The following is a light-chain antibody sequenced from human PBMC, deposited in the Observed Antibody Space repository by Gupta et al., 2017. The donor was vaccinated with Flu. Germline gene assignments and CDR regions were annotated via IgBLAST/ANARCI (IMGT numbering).Light chain of an antibody. V-gene: IGKV1-5*03. J-gene: IGKJ1*01. CDR2: KAS. CDR1: QTISNW. CDR3: QQDNNYPWT. Sequence: DIQMTQSPSTLSASVGDRVTITCRASQTISNWLAWYQHKPGKAPEFLIYKASTLESGVPSRFSGSGSGTEFTLTISSLQPDDFATYYCQQDNNYPWTFGQGTKVEIK.